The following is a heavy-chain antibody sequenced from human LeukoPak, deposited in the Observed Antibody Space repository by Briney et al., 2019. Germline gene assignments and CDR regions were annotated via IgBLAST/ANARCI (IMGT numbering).Heavy chain of an antibody. V-gene: IGHV4-4*07. CDR1: GGSISSYY. Sequence: SETLSLTCTVSGGSISSYYWSWIRRPAGKGLEWIGRIYTSGSTNYNPSLKSRVTMSVDTSKNQFSLKLSSVTAADTAVYYCARDRSSSNWFDPWGQGTLVTVSS. J-gene: IGHJ5*02. D-gene: IGHD6-13*01. CDR3: ARDRSSSNWFDP. CDR2: IYTSGST.